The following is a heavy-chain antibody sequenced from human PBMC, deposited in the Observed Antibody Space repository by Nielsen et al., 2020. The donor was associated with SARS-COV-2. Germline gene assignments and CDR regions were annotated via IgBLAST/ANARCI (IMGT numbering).Heavy chain of an antibody. J-gene: IGHJ5*02. Sequence: GVLKISCAASGFTFSSYSMNWVRQAPGKGLEWVSSISSSSSYIYYADSVKGRFTISRDNAKNSLYLQMNSLRAEDTAVYYCAVSGWFDPWGQGTLVTVSS. D-gene: IGHD3-10*01. CDR2: ISSSSSYI. CDR1: GFTFSSYS. CDR3: AVSGWFDP. V-gene: IGHV3-21*01.